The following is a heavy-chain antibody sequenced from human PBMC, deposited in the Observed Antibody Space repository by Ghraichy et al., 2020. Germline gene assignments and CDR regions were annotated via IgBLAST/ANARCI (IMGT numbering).Heavy chain of an antibody. CDR2: INPSGSP. V-gene: IGHV4-34*01. D-gene: IGHD2-15*01. CDR3: AGGSTGCGSGGSCRADY. Sequence: SETLSLTCAVYGGSFSGYYWSWIRQPPGKGLEWIGEINPSGSPNYNPSIKSRVTISVDTSKNPFSLKWSSVTAADTAVYYCAGGSTGCGSGGSCRADYWGQRTLATVSP. J-gene: IGHJ4*02. CDR1: GGSFSGYY.